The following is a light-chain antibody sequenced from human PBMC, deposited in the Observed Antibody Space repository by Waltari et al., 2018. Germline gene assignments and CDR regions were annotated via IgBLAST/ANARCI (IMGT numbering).Light chain of an antibody. CDR2: GKN. CDR1: SPRYMY. CDR3: NSRDSNGNPFV. V-gene: IGLV3-19*01. Sequence: SSELTQDPAVSVVLGQIVRIPCQGASPRYMYDNWYRQKPGQSPLLVMYGKNNRPSGIPDRFSGSYSGDTASLTITGAQAEDEADYYGNSRDSNGNPFVFGPATKVTVL. J-gene: IGLJ1*01.